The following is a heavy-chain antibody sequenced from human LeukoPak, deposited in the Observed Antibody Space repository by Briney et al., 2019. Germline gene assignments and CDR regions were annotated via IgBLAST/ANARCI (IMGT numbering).Heavy chain of an antibody. V-gene: IGHV3-9*01. J-gene: IGHJ6*02. CDR2: ISSNSDRV. CDR1: GFTFDEYA. D-gene: IGHD2-21*01. CDR3: ARDHVGGDYYYYGIDA. Sequence: GGSLRLSCGGSGFTFDEYALHWVRQAPGKGLEWVSGISSNSDRVGYADSVKGRFTISRDNAKNSLYLQMNSLRAEDTAVYYCARDHVGGDYYYYGIDAWGHGTTVTVSS.